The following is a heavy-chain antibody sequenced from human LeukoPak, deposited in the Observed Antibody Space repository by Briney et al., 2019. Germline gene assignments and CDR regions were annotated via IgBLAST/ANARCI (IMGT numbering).Heavy chain of an antibody. V-gene: IGHV4-39*07. CDR3: AREGEGSSGLTPGFDY. CDR2: IYYSGST. J-gene: IGHJ4*02. D-gene: IGHD6-19*01. CDR1: GGSISSSSYY. Sequence: PSETLSLTCTVSGGSISSSSYYWGWIRQPPGKGLEWIGSIYYSGSTYYNPSLKSRVTISVDTSKNQFSLKLSSVTAADTAVYYCAREGEGSSGLTPGFDYWGQGTLVTVSS.